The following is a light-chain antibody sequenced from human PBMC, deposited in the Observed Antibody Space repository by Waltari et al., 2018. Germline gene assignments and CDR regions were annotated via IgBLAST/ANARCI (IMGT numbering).Light chain of an antibody. J-gene: IGKJ1*01. CDR2: WGS. Sequence: DCVMTQSPDSLSVCLGERATSSCKSNQCVFYNSNKKDYLDWYQQRAGQPPKLLIYWGSVRASGVPDRFSGSGSGTDFTLTISDLQAEDLAVYYCEQYYADPRTFGQGTKVEVK. CDR3: EQYYADPRT. CDR1: QCVFYNSNKKDY. V-gene: IGKV4-1*01.